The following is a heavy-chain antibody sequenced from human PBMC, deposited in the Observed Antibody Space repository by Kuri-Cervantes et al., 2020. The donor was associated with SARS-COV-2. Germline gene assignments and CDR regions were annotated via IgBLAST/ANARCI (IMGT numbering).Heavy chain of an antibody. CDR3: ARRFYGSSWYNYYYYGMDV. CDR2: MNPNSGNT. V-gene: IGHV1-8*01. Sequence: ASVKVSCKASGYTFTSYDINWVRQATGQGLEWMGWMNPNSGNTGYAQKFQGRVTITRNTSISTAYMELSSLRSEDTAVYYCARRFYGSSWYNYYYYGMDVWGQVTTVTVSS. J-gene: IGHJ6*02. D-gene: IGHD6-13*01. CDR1: GYTFTSYD.